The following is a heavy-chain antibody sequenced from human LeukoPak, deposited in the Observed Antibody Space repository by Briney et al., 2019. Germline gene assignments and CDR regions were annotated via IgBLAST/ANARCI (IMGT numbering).Heavy chain of an antibody. J-gene: IGHJ1*01. V-gene: IGHV4-34*01. D-gene: IGHD3-22*01. CDR3: AREVRDSSVSEVQH. CDR2: INHSGST. Sequence: PSETLSLTCAVYGGSFSGYYWSWIRQPPGKGLEWIGEINHSGSTNYNPSLKSRVTISVDTSKNQFSLKLSSVTAADTAVYYCAREVRDSSVSEVQHWGQGTLVTVSS. CDR1: GGSFSGYY.